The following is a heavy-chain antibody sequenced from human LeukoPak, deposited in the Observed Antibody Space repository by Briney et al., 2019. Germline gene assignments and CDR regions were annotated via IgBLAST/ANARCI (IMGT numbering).Heavy chain of an antibody. V-gene: IGHV3-33*01. J-gene: IGHJ4*02. CDR2: IWHDGSKQ. D-gene: IGHD6-19*01. Sequence: GGSLRLSCAASGFTFSGHGMHWIRQAPGKGLEWVAVIWHDGSKQLYADSVKGRFSISRDDSTSTLYLQMNGLRAEDTAVYYCAREDSSGWFSAYWGQGTLVTVSS. CDR1: GFTFSGHG. CDR3: AREDSSGWFSAY.